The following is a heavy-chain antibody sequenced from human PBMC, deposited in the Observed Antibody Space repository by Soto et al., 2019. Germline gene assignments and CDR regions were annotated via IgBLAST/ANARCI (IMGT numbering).Heavy chain of an antibody. Sequence: PGESLKISCKGSGYSFTSYWIGWVRQMPGKGLEWMGIIYPGDSDTRYSPSFQGQVTISADKSISTAYLQWSSLKASDTAMYYCAIKTGYCTNGVCDAFDIWGQGTMVTVSS. CDR2: IYPGDSDT. CDR3: AIKTGYCTNGVCDAFDI. J-gene: IGHJ3*02. D-gene: IGHD2-8*01. V-gene: IGHV5-51*01. CDR1: GYSFTSYW.